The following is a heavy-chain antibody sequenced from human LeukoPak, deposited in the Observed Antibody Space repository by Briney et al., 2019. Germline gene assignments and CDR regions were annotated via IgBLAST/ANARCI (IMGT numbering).Heavy chain of an antibody. CDR2: ISAYNGNT. CDR3: ARDVGATCSSTSCYLNYYYYYGMDV. V-gene: IGHV1-18*01. D-gene: IGHD2-2*01. CDR1: GYTFTSYG. Sequence: ASVKFSCKASGYTFTSYGISWVRQAPGQGLEWIGWISAYNGNTNYAQKLQGRVTMTTDTSTSTAYMELRSLRSDDTAVYYCARDVGATCSSTSCYLNYYYYYGMDVWGQGTTVTVSS. J-gene: IGHJ6*02.